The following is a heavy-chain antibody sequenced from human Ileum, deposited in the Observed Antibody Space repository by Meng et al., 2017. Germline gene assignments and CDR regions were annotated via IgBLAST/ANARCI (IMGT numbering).Heavy chain of an antibody. CDR2: TYYRSKWYS. Sequence: LPQSGPGLVKPSQPLSLTCAVSGGSVSSNIAAWNWIMQSPLRGLEWLGRTYYRSKWYSEYAVSVKSRISITPDTSKNQFSLQMNSVTPEDTAVYYCASGSGSLDYWGPGTLVTVSS. CDR1: GGSVSSNIAA. D-gene: IGHD3-3*01. CDR3: ASGSGSLDY. J-gene: IGHJ4*02. V-gene: IGHV6-1*01.